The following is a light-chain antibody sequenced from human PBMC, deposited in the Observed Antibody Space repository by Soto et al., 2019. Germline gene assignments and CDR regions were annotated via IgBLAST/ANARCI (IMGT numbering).Light chain of an antibody. J-gene: IGKJ3*01. CDR3: QQYGSSPGFT. CDR1: QSVSSRY. Sequence: EIVLTQSPGTLSLSPGERATLSCRASQSVSSRYLAWYQQKPGQAPRLRIYGASSRSTGIPDRFSGSGSGTDFTLTISRLEPEDFAVYYCQQYGSSPGFTFGPGTKVDIK. CDR2: GAS. V-gene: IGKV3-20*01.